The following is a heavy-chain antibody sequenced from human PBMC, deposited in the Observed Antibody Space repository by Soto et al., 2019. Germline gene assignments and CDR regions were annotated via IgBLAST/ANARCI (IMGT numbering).Heavy chain of an antibody. V-gene: IGHV1-3*01. CDR3: ARVNIVVVPAAKSWFDP. Sequence: ASVKVSCKASGYTFTSYAMHWVGQAPGQRLEWMGWINAGNGNTKYSQKFQGRVTITRDTSASTAYMELSSLRSEDTAVYYCARVNIVVVPAAKSWFDPWGQGTLVTVSS. D-gene: IGHD2-2*01. CDR1: GYTFTSYA. J-gene: IGHJ5*02. CDR2: INAGNGNT.